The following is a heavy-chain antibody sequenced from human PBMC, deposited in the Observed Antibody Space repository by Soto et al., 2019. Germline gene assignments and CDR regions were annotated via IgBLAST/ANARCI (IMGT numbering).Heavy chain of an antibody. Sequence: ASVKVSCKACGYTFTSYGISWVRQAPGRGLEWMGWISAYNGNTNYAQKLQGRVTMTTDTSTSTAYMELRSLRSDDTAVYYCARAPSSGCPDDSWGQGPLITVSS. V-gene: IGHV1-18*01. CDR3: ARAPSSGCPDDS. D-gene: IGHD6-19*01. CDR1: GYTFTSYG. CDR2: ISAYNGNT. J-gene: IGHJ5*02.